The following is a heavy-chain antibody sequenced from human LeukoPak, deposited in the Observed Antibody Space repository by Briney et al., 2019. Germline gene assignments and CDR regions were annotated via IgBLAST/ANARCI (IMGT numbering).Heavy chain of an antibody. CDR2: ISYDGSNK. J-gene: IGHJ6*03. CDR1: GFTFSSYA. V-gene: IGHV3-30*04. Sequence: GGSLRPSCAASGFTFSSYAMHWVRQAPGKGLEWVAVISYDGSNKYYADSVKGRFTISRDNSKNTLYLQMNSLRAEDTAVYYCARALYYYYYMDVWGKGTTVTVSS. CDR3: ARALYYYYYMDV.